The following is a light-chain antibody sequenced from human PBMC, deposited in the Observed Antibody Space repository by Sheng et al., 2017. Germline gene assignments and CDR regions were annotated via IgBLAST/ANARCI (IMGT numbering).Light chain of an antibody. V-gene: IGLV2-14*03. CDR2: DVS. CDR3: SSYTTSSSYV. J-gene: IGLJ1*01. CDR1: SSDVGGYNY. Sequence: QSALTQPASVSGSPGQSITISCTGTSSDVGGYNYVSWYQQYPGKVPKFMIYDVSNRPSGVSNRFSGSKSGNTASLTISGLQAEDEAEYYCSSYTTSSSYVFGTGTKVTVL.